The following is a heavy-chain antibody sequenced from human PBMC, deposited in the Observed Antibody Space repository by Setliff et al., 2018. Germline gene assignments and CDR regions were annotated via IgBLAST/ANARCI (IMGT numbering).Heavy chain of an antibody. Sequence: ASVKVSCKASGYTFSSYSMHWVRQAPGQRLEWMGWINAANENTQYSKKFQGRLTITRDTSANTAYMELSSLRSEDTALYYCARYNWNTNWFDPWGQGTLGTVSS. V-gene: IGHV1-3*01. D-gene: IGHD1-20*01. CDR1: GYTFSSYS. CDR3: ARYNWNTNWFDP. J-gene: IGHJ5*02. CDR2: INAANENT.